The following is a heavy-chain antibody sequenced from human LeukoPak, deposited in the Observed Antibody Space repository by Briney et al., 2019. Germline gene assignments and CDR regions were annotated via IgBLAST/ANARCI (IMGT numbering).Heavy chain of an antibody. J-gene: IGHJ4*02. D-gene: IGHD3-16*01. CDR1: GFTFSSQS. Sequence: GGSLRLSCAASGFTFSSQSINWVRQAPGKGLDWISYISSGSSTIKYADSVKGRFTISRDNAKNTLYLQMNSLRAEDTAVYYCAKDMEGLGYFDYWGQGTLVTVSS. CDR3: AKDMEGLGYFDY. CDR2: ISSGSSTI. V-gene: IGHV3-48*04.